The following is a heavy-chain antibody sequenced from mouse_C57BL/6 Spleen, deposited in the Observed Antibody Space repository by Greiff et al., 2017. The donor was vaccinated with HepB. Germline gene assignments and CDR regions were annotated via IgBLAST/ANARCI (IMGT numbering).Heavy chain of an antibody. CDR1: GYTFTSYW. Sequence: VQLQQPGTELVKPGASVKLSCKASGYTFTSYWMPWVKQRPGQGLEWIGNINPSNGGTNYNEKFKSKATLTVDTSSSTAYMQLSSLTSEDSAVYYCAGSWYYCNYPLHWYFDVWGTGTTVTVSS. D-gene: IGHD2-1*01. CDR2: INPSNGGT. J-gene: IGHJ1*03. CDR3: AGSWYYCNYPLHWYFDV. V-gene: IGHV1-53*01.